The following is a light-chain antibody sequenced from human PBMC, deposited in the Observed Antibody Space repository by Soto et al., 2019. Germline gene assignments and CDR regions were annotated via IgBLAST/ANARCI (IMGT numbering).Light chain of an antibody. V-gene: IGKV1-39*01. CDR2: GAS. CDR1: QSIDTF. J-gene: IGKJ1*01. CDR3: QQSFNTPRT. Sequence: DIQMTQSPSSLSASVGDRVTITCRASQSIDTFLNWYQHEPGKAPKFLISGASSLHNGVPSRFSGGGSGTDFTLTISSLQPEDFATYYCQQSFNTPRTFGQGTKVEIK.